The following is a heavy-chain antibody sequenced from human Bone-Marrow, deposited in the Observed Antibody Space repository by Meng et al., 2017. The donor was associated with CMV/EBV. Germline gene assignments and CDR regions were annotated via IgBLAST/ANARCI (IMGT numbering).Heavy chain of an antibody. CDR1: GGTFSSYA. Sequence: SVKVSCKASGGTFSSYAISWVRQAPGQGLEWMGGIIPILGIANYAQKFQGRVTITADKSTSTAYMELSSLRSEDTAVYYYARMGYYDFWSGFYGMDVWGQGTTVTGSS. D-gene: IGHD3-3*01. CDR3: ARMGYYDFWSGFYGMDV. J-gene: IGHJ6*02. CDR2: IIPILGIA. V-gene: IGHV1-69*10.